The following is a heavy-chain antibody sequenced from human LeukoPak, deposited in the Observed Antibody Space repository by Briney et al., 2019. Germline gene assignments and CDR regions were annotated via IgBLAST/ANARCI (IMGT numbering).Heavy chain of an antibody. CDR1: GFTFSNYA. D-gene: IGHD3-16*01. J-gene: IGHJ5*02. Sequence: GGSLRLSCVASGFTFSNYAMNWVRQAPGKGLDWVSTISVGHSTNYAGSVKGRFAISRDNSINTLYLQMNSLRAEDTAVYYCAKGTQFGSTHWFDPWGQGTLVTVSS. V-gene: IGHV3-23*01. CDR3: AKGTQFGSTHWFDP. CDR2: ISVGHST.